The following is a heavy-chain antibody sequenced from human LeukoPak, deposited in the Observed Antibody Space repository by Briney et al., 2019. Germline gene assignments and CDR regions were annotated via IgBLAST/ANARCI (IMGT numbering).Heavy chain of an antibody. D-gene: IGHD2-2*01. CDR1: GYTFTSYG. CDR3: ARRISEGSSHY. J-gene: IGHJ4*02. V-gene: IGHV1-18*01. CDR2: ISAYNGNT. Sequence: ASVKVSCKASGYTFTSYGITWVRQAPGQGLEWMGWISAYNGNTNYAQELQGRVTMTTDTSTSTAYMELRSLRSDDTAVYYCARRISEGSSHYWGQGTLVTVSS.